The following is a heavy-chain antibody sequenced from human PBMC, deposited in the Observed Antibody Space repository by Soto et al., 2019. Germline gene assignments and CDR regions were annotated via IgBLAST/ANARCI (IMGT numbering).Heavy chain of an antibody. Sequence: EVQLVESGGDLVQPGGSLRLSCAASGFTLSSYEMNWVRQAPGRGLEWISYISSRGDLIYYADSVRGRFTVSRDSAKNYVYMHMNSLRAEDTAVYYCAREEINCGGDCFYLWGPGTLVTVST. V-gene: IGHV3-48*03. CDR2: ISSRGDLI. CDR3: AREEINCGGDCFYL. CDR1: GFTLSSYE. D-gene: IGHD2-21*01. J-gene: IGHJ5*02.